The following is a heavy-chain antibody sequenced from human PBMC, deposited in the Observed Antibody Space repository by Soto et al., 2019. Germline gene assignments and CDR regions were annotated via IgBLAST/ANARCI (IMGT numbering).Heavy chain of an antibody. CDR3: ARDPLWGTAMVLWYFDL. CDR1: GFTFSSYA. J-gene: IGHJ2*01. D-gene: IGHD5-18*01. Sequence: QVQLVESGGGVVQPGRSLRLSCAASGFTFSSYARHWVRQAPGKGLEWVAVISYDGSNKYYADSVKGRFTISRDNSKNPLYLQMNSLRAEDTAVYYCARDPLWGTAMVLWYFDLWGRGTLVTVSS. V-gene: IGHV3-30-3*01. CDR2: ISYDGSNK.